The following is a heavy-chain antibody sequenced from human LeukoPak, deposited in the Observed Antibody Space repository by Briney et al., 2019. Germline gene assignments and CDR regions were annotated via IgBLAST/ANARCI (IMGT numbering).Heavy chain of an antibody. CDR2: IYSGGTT. Sequence: GGSLRLSCAASGFTFNNYAINWVRQAPGKGLEWVSGIYSGGTTNYADSVKGRFTISRDNSKNTLFLQMNSLRAEDTAVYYCARGGYSSSWYHFDYWGQGTLVTVSS. J-gene: IGHJ4*02. CDR3: ARGGYSSSWYHFDY. V-gene: IGHV3-53*01. CDR1: GFTFNNYA. D-gene: IGHD6-13*01.